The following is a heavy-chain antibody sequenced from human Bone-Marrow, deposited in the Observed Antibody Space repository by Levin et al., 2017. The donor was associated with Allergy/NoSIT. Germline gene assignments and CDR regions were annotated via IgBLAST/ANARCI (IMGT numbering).Heavy chain of an antibody. J-gene: IGHJ4*02. V-gene: IGHV3-74*01. CDR1: GFTFRSYW. CDR2: INSDGSAI. CDR3: AKGGCSSTSCLDY. D-gene: IGHD2-2*01. Sequence: GGSLRLSCAVSGFTFRSYWMHWVRQAPGKGLVWVSRINSDGSAIDYADSVKGRFTISRDNARNTLYLQMNSLSAEDTAVYYCAKGGCSSTSCLDYWGQGALVTVSS.